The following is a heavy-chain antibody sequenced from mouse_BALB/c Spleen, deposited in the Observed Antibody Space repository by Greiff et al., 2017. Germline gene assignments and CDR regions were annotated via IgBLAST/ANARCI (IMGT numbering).Heavy chain of an antibody. J-gene: IGHJ4*01. CDR3: ASETGTGYAMDY. D-gene: IGHD4-1*01. CDR1: GFTFSSYA. CDR2: ISSGGSYT. V-gene: IGHV5-9-4*01. Sequence: EVMLVESGGGLVKPGGSLKLSCAASGFTFSSYAMSWVRQSPEKRLEWVAEISSGGSYTYYPDTVTGRFTISRDNAKNTLYPEMSSLRSEDTAMYYCASETGTGYAMDYWGQGTSVTVSS.